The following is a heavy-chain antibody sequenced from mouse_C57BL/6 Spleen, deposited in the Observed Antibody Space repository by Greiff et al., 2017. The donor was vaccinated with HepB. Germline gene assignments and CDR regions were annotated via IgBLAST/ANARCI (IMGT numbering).Heavy chain of an antibody. D-gene: IGHD2-1*01. CDR3: AIYYGNYEEPYAMDY. V-gene: IGHV1-82*01. Sequence: VQLQQSGPELVKPGASVKISCKASGYAFSSSWMNWVKQRPGKGLEWIGRIYPGDGDTNYNGKFKGKATLTADKSSSTAYMQLSSLTSEDSAVYFCAIYYGNYEEPYAMDYWGQGTSVTVSS. CDR2: IYPGDGDT. J-gene: IGHJ4*01. CDR1: GYAFSSSW.